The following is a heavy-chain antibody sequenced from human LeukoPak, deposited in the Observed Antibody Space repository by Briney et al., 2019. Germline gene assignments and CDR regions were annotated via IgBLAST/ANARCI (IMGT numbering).Heavy chain of an antibody. V-gene: IGHV1-69*13. J-gene: IGHJ4*02. CDR1: GGTFSSYA. Sequence: GASVKVSCKASGGTFSSYAISWVRQAPGQGLEWMGGIIPIFGTANYAQKFQGRVTITADESTSTAYMELSSLRSEDTAVYYCARVLSGPPIYGWRDYWGQGTLVTVSS. D-gene: IGHD3-3*01. CDR3: ARVLSGPPIYGWRDY. CDR2: IIPIFGTA.